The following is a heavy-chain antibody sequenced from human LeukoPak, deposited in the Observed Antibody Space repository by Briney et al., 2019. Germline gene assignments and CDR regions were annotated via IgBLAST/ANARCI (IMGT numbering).Heavy chain of an antibody. CDR2: ISSSGSTI. CDR1: GFTFSSYE. CDR3: ARDDGYCSGGSCFNGMDV. Sequence: GGSLRLSCAASGFTFSSYEMNWVRQAPGKGLEWVSYISSSGSTIYYADSVKGRFSISRDNAKNSLYLQMNSLRAEDTAVYYCARDDGYCSGGSCFNGMDVWGQGTTVTVSS. J-gene: IGHJ6*02. D-gene: IGHD2-15*01. V-gene: IGHV3-48*03.